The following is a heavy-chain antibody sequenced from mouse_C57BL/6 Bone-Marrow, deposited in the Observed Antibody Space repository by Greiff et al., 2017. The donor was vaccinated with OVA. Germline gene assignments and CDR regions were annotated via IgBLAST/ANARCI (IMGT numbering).Heavy chain of an antibody. D-gene: IGHD1-1*01. CDR3: ARDYYGSSYWYFDV. Sequence: QVQLQQSGAELVRPGTSVKVSCKASGYAFTNYLIEWVKQRPGQGLEWIGVINPGSGGTNYNEKFKGKATLTSDKSSSTAYMQLNSLTSGDSAVYFLARDYYGSSYWYFDVWGTGTTVTVSS. CDR2: INPGSGGT. V-gene: IGHV1-54*01. CDR1: GYAFTNYL. J-gene: IGHJ1*03.